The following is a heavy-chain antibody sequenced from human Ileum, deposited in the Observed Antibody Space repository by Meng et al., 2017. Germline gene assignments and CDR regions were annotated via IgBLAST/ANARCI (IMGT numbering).Heavy chain of an antibody. CDR2: IDHSGGT. V-gene: IGHV4-34*01. CDR1: GGSFSVYY. J-gene: IGHJ5*02. Sequence: QGKLQQWGSVLLKPSRALSLTVGVYGGSFSVYYWSWIRQPPGKGLEWIGEIDHSGGTNYNPSLKNRVTISVDTSNNRFSLKLSSVKAADTALYFCARRVGATPYAYNWLDPWGQGTLVTVSS. CDR3: ARRVGATPYAYNWLDP. D-gene: IGHD1-26*01.